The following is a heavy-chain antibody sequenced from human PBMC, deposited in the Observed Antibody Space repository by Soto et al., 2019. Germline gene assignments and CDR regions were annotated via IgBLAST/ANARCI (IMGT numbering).Heavy chain of an antibody. Sequence: PGGCRRLSCAASGFTFSSSAIHWVRQAPGKGLEWVAVISYDGSNKYYADSAKGRFTISRDNATNTLYLQMNSLRAEDTDVYYSASWVVGYFDYWGQGTLVTVSS. CDR2: ISYDGSNK. CDR3: ASWVVGYFDY. D-gene: IGHD2-15*01. V-gene: IGHV3-30-3*01. J-gene: IGHJ4*02. CDR1: GFTFSSSA.